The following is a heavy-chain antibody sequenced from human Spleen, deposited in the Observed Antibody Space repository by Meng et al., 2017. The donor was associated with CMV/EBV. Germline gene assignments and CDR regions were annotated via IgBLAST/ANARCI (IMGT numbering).Heavy chain of an antibody. CDR1: GFSLSTSGVG. CDR3: AQGITIFGVVFY. Sequence: CTFAGFSLSTSGVGVGWIRQPPGKALEWLALIYGNDDRRYSPSLKSRLTITKDTSKNQVVLTMTNMDPVDTGTYYCAQGITIFGVVFYWGQGTLVTVSS. D-gene: IGHD3-3*01. J-gene: IGHJ4*02. V-gene: IGHV2-5*01. CDR2: IYGNDDR.